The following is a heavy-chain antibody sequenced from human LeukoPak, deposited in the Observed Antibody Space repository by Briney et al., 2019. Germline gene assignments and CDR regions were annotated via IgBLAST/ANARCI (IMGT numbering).Heavy chain of an antibody. J-gene: IGHJ4*02. CDR2: ITPYNGNT. CDR3: ARTGYYHDSSGLGYFDY. Sequence: ASVKVSCKASGYTFTNFGISWVRQAPGQGLEWMGWITPYNGNTNYAQKLQGRVTLTTDTSTSTAYMELRSLRSDDTAVYYCARTGYYHDSSGLGYFDYWGQGTLVTVSS. D-gene: IGHD3-22*01. V-gene: IGHV1-18*01. CDR1: GYTFTNFG.